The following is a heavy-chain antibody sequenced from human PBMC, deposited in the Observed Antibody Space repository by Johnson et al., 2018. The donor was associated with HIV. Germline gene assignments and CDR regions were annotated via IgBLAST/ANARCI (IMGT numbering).Heavy chain of an antibody. Sequence: QVQLVESGGGVVQPGRSLRLSCAASGFTFSSYAMHWVRQAPGKGLEWVAIISYDGSYKYYADSVKGRFTISRDNSKNTLYLQMNSLRVEDTAVYYCAKCIWGSSLIDVFDIWGQGTTVIVSS. CDR2: ISYDGSYK. CDR3: AKCIWGSSLIDVFDI. J-gene: IGHJ3*02. CDR1: GFTFSSYA. V-gene: IGHV3-30*04. D-gene: IGHD3-16*01.